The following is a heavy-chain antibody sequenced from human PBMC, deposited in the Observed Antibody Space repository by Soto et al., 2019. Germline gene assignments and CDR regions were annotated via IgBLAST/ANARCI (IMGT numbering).Heavy chain of an antibody. CDR1: GYTFTSYG. J-gene: IGHJ4*02. V-gene: IGHV1-18*01. Sequence: QVHLVQSGAEVKKPGASVKVSCKASGYTFTSYGITWVRQAPGQGLEWMGWISAHNGNTDYAQKLQGRVIVTRDTSTSTAYMELRWMRSDDTAVYYCARGRYGDYWGQGVLVTVSS. CDR2: ISAHNGNT. D-gene: IGHD1-1*01. CDR3: ARGRYGDY.